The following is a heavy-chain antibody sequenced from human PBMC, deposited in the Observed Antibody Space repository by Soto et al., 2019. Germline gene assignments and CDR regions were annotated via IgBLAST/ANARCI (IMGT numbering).Heavy chain of an antibody. J-gene: IGHJ6*03. Sequence: GGSLRLSCAASGFTFDDYAMHWVRQAPGKGLEWVSGISWNSGSIGYADSVKGRFTISRDNAKNSLYLQMNSLRAEDTALYYCAKVALLDYYYYYMDVWGKGTTVTVSS. CDR3: AKVALLDYYYYYMDV. CDR2: ISWNSGSI. D-gene: IGHD1-1*01. CDR1: GFTFDDYA. V-gene: IGHV3-9*01.